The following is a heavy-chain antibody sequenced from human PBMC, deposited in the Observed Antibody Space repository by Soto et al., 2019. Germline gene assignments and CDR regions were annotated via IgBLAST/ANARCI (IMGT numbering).Heavy chain of an antibody. CDR2: MSSSGST. Sequence: SETLSLTCSVSGDSISSGGFYWSWIRQHPGKGLEWIGYMSSSGSTYYNPSLKSRLTISLDASKNQFSLKLSSVTAADTAVYYCAREYSYGHDPWGHGTLVTVSS. D-gene: IGHD5-18*01. CDR3: AREYSYGHDP. CDR1: GDSISSGGFY. J-gene: IGHJ5*02. V-gene: IGHV4-31*02.